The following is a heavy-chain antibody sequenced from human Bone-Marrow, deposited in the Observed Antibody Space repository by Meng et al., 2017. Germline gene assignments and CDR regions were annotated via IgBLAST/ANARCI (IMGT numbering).Heavy chain of an antibody. D-gene: IGHD3-3*01. Sequence: VQLQEPGPGLVNPPPTLSLTCTVSGGSISSGGYYWSWIRQHPGKGLEWIGYIYYSGSTYYNPSLKSLVTISVDTSKNQFSLKLSSVTAADTAVYYCARTYYDFWSGYYYFDYWGQGTLVTVSS. CDR3: ARTYYDFWSGYYYFDY. CDR1: GGSISSGGYY. J-gene: IGHJ4*02. CDR2: IYYSGST. V-gene: IGHV4-31*01.